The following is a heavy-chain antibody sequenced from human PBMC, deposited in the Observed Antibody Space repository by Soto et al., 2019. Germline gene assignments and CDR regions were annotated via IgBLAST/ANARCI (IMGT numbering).Heavy chain of an antibody. Sequence: SETLSLTCTVSGGSISSYYWSWIRQPPGKGLEWIGYIYYSGSTNYNPSLKSRVTISVDTSKNQFSLKLSSVTAADTAVYYCARGGGSSSSWTYYYYGMDVWGQGTTVTVSS. D-gene: IGHD6-6*01. V-gene: IGHV4-59*01. CDR1: GGSISSYY. CDR2: IYYSGST. CDR3: ARGGGSSSSWTYYYYGMDV. J-gene: IGHJ6*02.